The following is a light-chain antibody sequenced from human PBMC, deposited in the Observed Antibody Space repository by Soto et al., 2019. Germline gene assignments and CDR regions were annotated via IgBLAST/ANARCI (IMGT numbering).Light chain of an antibody. CDR2: GAS. CDR3: QQYNNWPIT. V-gene: IGKV3-15*01. J-gene: IGKJ5*01. CDR1: QNILTN. Sequence: EIVMTQSPGTLSVSPGERATLSCRASQNILTNLAWYQQRPDQSPRLVIYGASTRAIDIPARFSGSGSGTEFTLTISSLQSEDFVVYYCQQYNNWPITFGPGTRLEIK.